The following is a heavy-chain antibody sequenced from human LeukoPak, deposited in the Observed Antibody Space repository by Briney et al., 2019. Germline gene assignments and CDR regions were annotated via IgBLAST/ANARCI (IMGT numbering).Heavy chain of an antibody. J-gene: IGHJ4*02. D-gene: IGHD2-21*02. CDR1: GYTFTSYG. CDR3: ARERLAYCGGDCYSGFDY. Sequence: ASVKVSCKASGYTFTSYGISWVRQAPGQGLEWMGWISAYNGNTNYAQKLQGRVTMTTDTSTSTAYMELRSLRSDVTAVYYCARERLAYCGGDCYSGFDYWGQGTLVTVSS. V-gene: IGHV1-18*01. CDR2: ISAYNGNT.